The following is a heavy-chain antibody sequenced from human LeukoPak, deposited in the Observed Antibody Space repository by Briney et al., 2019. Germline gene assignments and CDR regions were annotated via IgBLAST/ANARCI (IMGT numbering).Heavy chain of an antibody. CDR1: GYTFTGYY. D-gene: IGHD5-18*01. Sequence: ASVKVSCKASGYTFTGYYMHWVRQAPGQGLEWMGWINPNSGGTNYAQKFQGRVTMTRDTSISTAYMELSRLRSDDTAVYYCARGAGGYSYGYLAFDIWGQGTMVTVSS. CDR2: INPNSGGT. V-gene: IGHV1-2*02. CDR3: ARGAGGYSYGYLAFDI. J-gene: IGHJ3*02.